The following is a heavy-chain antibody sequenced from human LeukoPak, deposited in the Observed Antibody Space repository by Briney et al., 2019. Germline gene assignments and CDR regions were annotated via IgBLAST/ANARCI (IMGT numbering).Heavy chain of an antibody. Sequence: ASVKVSCKASGYTFTGYHVHWVRQAPGQGLEWMGWINPNSGGTNYAQKFQGRVTMTRDTSISTAYMELSSLRSDDTAVYFCATDLGRIPTATSNDPLDAWDQGTVVTVSS. V-gene: IGHV1-2*02. J-gene: IGHJ3*01. CDR1: GYTFTGYH. D-gene: IGHD2-2*01. CDR2: INPNSGGT. CDR3: ATDLGRIPTATSNDPLDA.